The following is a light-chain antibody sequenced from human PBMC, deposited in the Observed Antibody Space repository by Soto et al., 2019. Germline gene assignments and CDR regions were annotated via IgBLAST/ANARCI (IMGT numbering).Light chain of an antibody. J-gene: IGKJ2*01. CDR1: QSISSF. Sequence: DIQMTQSPSSLSAAGGDRVTITCRASQSISSFLNWYQQKPGKAPKFLIYVASSFQSGVPSRFSGSGSGTDFTLTISSLQPEDFATYYCQQSYSTPYTFGQGTKLEIK. CDR3: QQSYSTPYT. V-gene: IGKV1-39*01. CDR2: VAS.